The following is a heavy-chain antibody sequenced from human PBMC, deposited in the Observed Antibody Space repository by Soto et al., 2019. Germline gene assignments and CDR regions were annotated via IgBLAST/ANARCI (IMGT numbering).Heavy chain of an antibody. CDR2: IYYSGST. V-gene: IGHV4-30-4*01. CDR3: ARDRDCTNGVCHGYYYYGMDV. Sequence: SETLSLTCTDSGGSISSGDYYWSWIRQPPGKGLEWIGYIYYSGSTYYNPSLKSRVTISVDTSKNQFSLKLSSVTAADTAVYYCARDRDCTNGVCHGYYYYGMDVWGQGTTVTSP. D-gene: IGHD2-8*01. J-gene: IGHJ6*02. CDR1: GGSISSGDYY.